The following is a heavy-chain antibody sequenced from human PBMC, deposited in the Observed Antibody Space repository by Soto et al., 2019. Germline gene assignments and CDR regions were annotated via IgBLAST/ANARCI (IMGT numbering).Heavy chain of an antibody. CDR2: IWYDGSNK. V-gene: IGHV3-33*01. D-gene: IGHD5-12*01. J-gene: IGHJ4*02. Sequence: GGSLRLSCAASGFTFSSYGMHWVRQAPGKGLEWVAVIWYDGSNKYYADSVKGRFTISRDNSKNTLYLQMNSLRAEDTAVYYCARDKGMATISGFFSVSDYWGQGTLVTVSS. CDR1: GFTFSSYG. CDR3: ARDKGMATISGFFSVSDY.